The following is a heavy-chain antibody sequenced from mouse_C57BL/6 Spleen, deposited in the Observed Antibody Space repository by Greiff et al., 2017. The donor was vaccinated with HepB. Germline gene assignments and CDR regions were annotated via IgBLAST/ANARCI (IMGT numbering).Heavy chain of an antibody. CDR2: IYPGSGST. CDR1: GYTFTSYW. D-gene: IGHD1-1*01. Sequence: VQLQQSGAELVKPGASVKMSCKASGYTFTSYWITWVKPRPGQGLEWIGDIYPGSGSTNYNEKFKSKATLTVDTSSSTAYIPLSSLTSEDSAVYYCSRCSYRYAMDYWGQGTSVTVSS. J-gene: IGHJ4*01. V-gene: IGHV1-55*01. CDR3: SRCSYRYAMDY.